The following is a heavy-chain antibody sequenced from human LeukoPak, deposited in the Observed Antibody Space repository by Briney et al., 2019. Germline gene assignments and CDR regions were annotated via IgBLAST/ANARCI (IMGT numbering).Heavy chain of an antibody. CDR3: ARGRVIVGATTMDWFDP. V-gene: IGHV1-2*02. Sequence: ASVTVSCKASGYTFTGYYMHWVRQAPGQGLEWMGWINPNSGGTNYAQSFQGRVTMTRDTSLSTAYMELSSLTSDDTAVYYCARGRVIVGATTMDWFDPWGQGTLVTVSS. CDR1: GYTFTGYY. CDR2: INPNSGGT. J-gene: IGHJ5*02. D-gene: IGHD1-26*01.